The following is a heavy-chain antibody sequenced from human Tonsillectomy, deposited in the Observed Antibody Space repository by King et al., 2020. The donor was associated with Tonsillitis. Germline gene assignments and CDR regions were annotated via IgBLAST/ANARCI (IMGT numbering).Heavy chain of an antibody. Sequence: QLVQSGGGVVQPGRSLRLSCAASGFTFSSYGMHWVRQAPGKGLEWVAVISSDGSNKYYADSVKGRFTISRDNSKITLFLQMNSLRAEDTAVYYCAREDGSGSYSFPHYYYGMDVWGQGTTVTVSS. CDR3: AREDGSGSYSFPHYYYGMDV. J-gene: IGHJ6*02. D-gene: IGHD3-10*01. CDR2: ISSDGSNK. V-gene: IGHV3-30*19. CDR1: GFTFSSYG.